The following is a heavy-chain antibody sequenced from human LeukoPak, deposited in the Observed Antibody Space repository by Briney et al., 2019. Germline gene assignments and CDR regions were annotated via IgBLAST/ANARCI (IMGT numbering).Heavy chain of an antibody. V-gene: IGHV1-2*02. CDR1: GYTFTGYY. CDR3: ARGTILRSLDI. Sequence: ASVKVSCKASGYTFTGYYMHGVRQAPGQGREWMGWINPNRGGTNYAQKFQGRVTMTRDTSISTAYLELSRLRSDDTAVYFCARGTILRSLDIWGQGTLVTVSS. D-gene: IGHD3-3*01. J-gene: IGHJ3*02. CDR2: INPNRGGT.